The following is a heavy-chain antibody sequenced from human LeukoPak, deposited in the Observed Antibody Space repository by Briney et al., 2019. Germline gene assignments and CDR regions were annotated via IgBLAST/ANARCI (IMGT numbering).Heavy chain of an antibody. CDR3: AREAGLSYYHYYMDV. V-gene: IGHV1-18*01. CDR2: ISPYSGNT. CDR1: GYTFTSYG. Sequence: ASVKVSCKASGYTFTSYGIIWVRQAPGQGVEWMGWISPYSGNTNYAQKLQGRVTMTTDTSTSTAFMELRSLRSDDTALYYCAREAGLSYYHYYMDVWGKGTTVIVSS. D-gene: IGHD6-13*01. J-gene: IGHJ6*03.